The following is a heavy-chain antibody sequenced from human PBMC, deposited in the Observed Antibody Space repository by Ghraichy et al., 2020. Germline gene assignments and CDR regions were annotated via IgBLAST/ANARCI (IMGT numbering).Heavy chain of an antibody. D-gene: IGHD3-10*01. CDR3: ARGYGSGIYYS. J-gene: IGHJ5*02. V-gene: IGHV3-48*02. Sequence: LSLTCAASGFSFSYHDMSWVRQAPGKGLEYVSYISTSSSTENYADSVKGRFTISRDDARNSLFLQMNSLSDEDTAVYYCARGYGSGIYYSWGQGTLVTVSS. CDR2: ISTSSSTE. CDR1: GFSFSYHD.